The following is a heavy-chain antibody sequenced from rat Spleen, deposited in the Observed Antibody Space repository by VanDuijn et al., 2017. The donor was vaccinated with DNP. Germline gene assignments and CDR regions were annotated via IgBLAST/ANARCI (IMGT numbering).Heavy chain of an antibody. J-gene: IGHJ1*01. CDR2: ITGSGGST. CDR3: ARGSGGVRWYFDF. D-gene: IGHD1-4*01. V-gene: IGHV5-31*01. CDR1: GFTFNNYW. Sequence: EVQLVESGGGIVQPGRSLKLSCVASGFTFNNYWMAWIRQVPGQGLEWITSITGSGGSTYYPESVKGRFTISRDNAENTLYLQMNSLRSEDTATYYCARGSGGVRWYFDFWGPGTMVTVSS.